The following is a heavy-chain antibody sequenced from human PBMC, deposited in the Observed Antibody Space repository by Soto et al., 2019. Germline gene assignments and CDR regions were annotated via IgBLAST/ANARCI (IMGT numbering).Heavy chain of an antibody. CDR3: ARVPSP. J-gene: IGHJ5*02. Sequence: SETLSLTCTVSGGSISNYYWTWIRQPPGKGLEWIGYIYYSGTTYYNRSLKSRVSISVDTSKNQFSLKLSSVTAADTAVYYCARVPSPWGQGTLVTVSS. CDR1: GGSISNYY. CDR2: IYYSGTT. V-gene: IGHV4-59*12.